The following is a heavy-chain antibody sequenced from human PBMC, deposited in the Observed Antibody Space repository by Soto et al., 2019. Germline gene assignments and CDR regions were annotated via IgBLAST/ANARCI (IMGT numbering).Heavy chain of an antibody. D-gene: IGHD3-10*01. Sequence: SETLSLTCAVYGESFSAYYWTWIRQPPGKGLEWIGEINHSGSTKYNPSLRSRVTVSVDTSKHQFSLKLSSVTAAGTAVYYCTRGPRVRGVTAFAFDYWGQGTLVTVSS. CDR3: TRGPRVRGVTAFAFDY. V-gene: IGHV4-34*01. CDR1: GESFSAYY. J-gene: IGHJ4*02. CDR2: INHSGST.